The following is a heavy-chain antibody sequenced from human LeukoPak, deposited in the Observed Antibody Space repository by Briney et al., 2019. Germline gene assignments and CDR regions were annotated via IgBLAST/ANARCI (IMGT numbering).Heavy chain of an antibody. Sequence: SETLSLTCTVSGGSISSYYWSWIRQPPGKGLEWIGYIYYSGSTNYNPSLKSRVTISEDTSKNQFSLKLSSVTAADTAVYYCAGKGYSGYWGFDYWGQGTLVTVSS. J-gene: IGHJ4*02. CDR3: AGKGYSGYWGFDY. V-gene: IGHV4-59*01. D-gene: IGHD5-12*01. CDR1: GGSISSYY. CDR2: IYYSGST.